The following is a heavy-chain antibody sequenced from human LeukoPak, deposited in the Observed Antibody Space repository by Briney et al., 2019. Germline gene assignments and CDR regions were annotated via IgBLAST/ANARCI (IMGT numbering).Heavy chain of an antibody. Sequence: GGSLRLSCATSGFTFSSNAMSWVRQAPGKGLEWVSGISASGGSTYYADSVKGRFSISRDNPNNMLYLQMNSLKTEDTAVYYCTREAVTANGYFDYWGQGTLVTVSS. J-gene: IGHJ4*02. D-gene: IGHD2-21*02. CDR3: TREAVTANGYFDY. V-gene: IGHV3-23*01. CDR1: GFTFSSNA. CDR2: ISASGGST.